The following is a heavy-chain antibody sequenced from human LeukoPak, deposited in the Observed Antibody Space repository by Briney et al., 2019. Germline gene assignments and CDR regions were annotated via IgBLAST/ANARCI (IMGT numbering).Heavy chain of an antibody. CDR3: ARDAGLTYFDY. CDR2: IYTSGST. D-gene: IGHD3-22*01. V-gene: IGHV4-4*07. CDR1: GGSISSYY. J-gene: IGHJ4*02. Sequence: SETLSLTCTVSGGSISSYYWTWRRQPAGNGLEWIGHIYTSGSTYYNPSLKSRVTMSVDTSKNQFSLKLSSVTAADTAMYYCARDAGLTYFDYWGQGTLVTVSS.